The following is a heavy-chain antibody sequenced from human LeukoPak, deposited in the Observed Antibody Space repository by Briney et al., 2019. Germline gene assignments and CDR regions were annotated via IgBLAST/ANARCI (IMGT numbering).Heavy chain of an antibody. V-gene: IGHV3-21*01. D-gene: IGHD6-19*01. CDR2: ISSSSSYI. Sequence: GESLRLSCAASGFTFSSYSMNWVRQAPGKGLEWVSSISSSSSYIYYADSVKGRFTISRDNAKNSLYLQMNSLRAEDTAVYYCARDPESGWSFDYWGQGTLVTVSS. J-gene: IGHJ4*02. CDR1: GFTFSSYS. CDR3: ARDPESGWSFDY.